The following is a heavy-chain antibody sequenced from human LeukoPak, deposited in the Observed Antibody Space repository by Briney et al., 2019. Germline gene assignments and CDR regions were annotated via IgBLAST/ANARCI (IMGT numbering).Heavy chain of an antibody. CDR1: GGSISSRSYY. CDR3: ARGHSSSWSTVDY. Sequence: SETLSLTCTVSGGSISSRSYYWGWIRQPPGKGLEWIGNVFYSGSTHYNSSLKSRVTISVDTSKNQFSLKLTSVTATDTAVYYCARGHSSSWSTVDYWGQGTLVTVSS. J-gene: IGHJ4*02. D-gene: IGHD6-13*01. V-gene: IGHV4-39*01. CDR2: VFYSGST.